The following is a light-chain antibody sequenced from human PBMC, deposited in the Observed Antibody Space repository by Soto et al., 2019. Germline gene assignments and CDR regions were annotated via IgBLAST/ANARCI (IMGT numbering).Light chain of an antibody. J-gene: IGLJ2*01. Sequence: QAVVIQEPSLTVSPGGTVTLTCTSSTGTVNSGHYPNWFQQRPGQAPKALIYSTSNKYSWTHDHFSGSLLGGKAALTLSGVQPEDEADYFCLLYFGSAELVFGGGTKLTVL. CDR3: LLYFGSAELV. V-gene: IGLV7-43*01. CDR2: STS. CDR1: TGTVNSGHY.